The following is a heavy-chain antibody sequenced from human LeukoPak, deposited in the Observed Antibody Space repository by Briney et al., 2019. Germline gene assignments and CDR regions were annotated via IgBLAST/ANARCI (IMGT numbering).Heavy chain of an antibody. CDR2: ISSGSSHI. V-gene: IGHV3-21*01. D-gene: IGHD5-24*01. J-gene: IGHJ4*02. Sequence: GSLSLSCAASGFLFSTHSMSWVRQAPGKGLEWVSSISSGSSHIYYADSIKGRFTISRDNAKNSLFLQMNSLRAEDTAVYYCARDFRTQLDGYSPPYHFDYWGQGDLVTVSS. CDR3: ARDFRTQLDGYSPPYHFDY. CDR1: GFLFSTHS.